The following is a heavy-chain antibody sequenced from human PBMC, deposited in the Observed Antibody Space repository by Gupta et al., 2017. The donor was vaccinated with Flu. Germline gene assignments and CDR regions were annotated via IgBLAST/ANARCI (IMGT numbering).Heavy chain of an antibody. V-gene: IGHV3-33*01. D-gene: IGHD2-2*02. CDR3: ARIGGCSSTSCYTDLSYYYYGMDV. Sequence: QVQLVESGGGVVQPGRSLRLSCAASGFTFSSYGMHWVRQAPGKGLEWVAVIWYDGSNKYYADSVKGRFTISRDNSKNTLYLQMNSLRAEDTAVYYCARIGGCSSTSCYTDLSYYYYGMDVWGQGTTVTVSS. CDR2: IWYDGSNK. J-gene: IGHJ6*02. CDR1: GFTFSSYG.